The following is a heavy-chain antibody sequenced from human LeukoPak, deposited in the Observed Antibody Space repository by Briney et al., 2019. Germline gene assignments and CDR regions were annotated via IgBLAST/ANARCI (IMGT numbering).Heavy chain of an antibody. D-gene: IGHD3-3*01. J-gene: IGHJ4*02. CDR1: GGSISSYY. CDR2: LYYSGST. Sequence: KSSETLSLTGTVSGGSISSYYWSWIRQPPGEGLEWIGYLYYSGSTNYNPSLKSRVNISVDTSKNQFSLKLNSVTAADTAVYYCARLRFLEWLPHPFDYWGQGTLVTVSS. V-gene: IGHV4-59*12. CDR3: ARLRFLEWLPHPFDY.